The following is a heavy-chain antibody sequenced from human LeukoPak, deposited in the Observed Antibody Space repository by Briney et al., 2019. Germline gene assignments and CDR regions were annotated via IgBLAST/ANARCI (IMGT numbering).Heavy chain of an antibody. CDR2: IYYSGST. V-gene: IGHV4-39*07. CDR1: GGSISSSSYY. D-gene: IGHD3-10*01. CDR3: ARLYSGGGFGELRPFFDY. Sequence: PSETLSLTCTVPGGSISSSSYYSGWIRQPPGKGLEWIGSIYYSGSTYYNPSLKSRVTISVDTSKNQFSLKLSSVTAADTAVYYCARLYSGGGFGELRPFFDYWGQGTLVTVSS. J-gene: IGHJ4*02.